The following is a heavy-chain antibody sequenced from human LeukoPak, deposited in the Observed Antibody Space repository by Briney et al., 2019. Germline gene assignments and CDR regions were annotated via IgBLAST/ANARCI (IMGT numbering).Heavy chain of an antibody. CDR3: ARDRGGFDY. J-gene: IGHJ4*02. CDR1: GFTFSSYA. D-gene: IGHD3-10*01. V-gene: IGHV3-30-3*01. CDR2: ISYDGSNK. Sequence: PGRSLRLSCAASGFTFSSYAMHWVRQAPGKGLEWVAVISYDGSNKYYADSVKGRFTISRDNSKNTLYLQMNSLRAEDTAVYYCARDRGGFDYWGQGTLVTGSS.